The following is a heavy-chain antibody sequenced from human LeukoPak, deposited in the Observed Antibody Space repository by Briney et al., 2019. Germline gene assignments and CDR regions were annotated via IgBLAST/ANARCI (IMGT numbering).Heavy chain of an antibody. CDR1: GYSFTNYG. J-gene: IGHJ4*02. Sequence: ASVKVACKASGYSFTNYGITWVRQAPGQGLEWMGWITPYSGYTKYARKFLGRITMTAETLTRTSYMELRSLRSDDTAVYYCAREGNWRGAQNLDYWGQGILVTVSS. CDR3: AREGNWRGAQNLDY. D-gene: IGHD1-20*01. CDR2: ITPYSGYT. V-gene: IGHV1-18*01.